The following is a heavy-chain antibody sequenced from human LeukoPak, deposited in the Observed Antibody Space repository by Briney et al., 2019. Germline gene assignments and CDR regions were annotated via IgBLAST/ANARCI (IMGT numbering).Heavy chain of an antibody. Sequence: KSSETLSLTCTVSGGSISSYYWSWIRQPAGKGLEWIGRIYTSGSTNYNPSLKSRVTMSVDTSKNQFSLKLSSVTAADTAVYYCARDMRSLEWLEPFYWYFDLWGRGTLVTVSS. CDR2: IYTSGST. CDR3: ARDMRSLEWLEPFYWYFDL. CDR1: GGSISSYY. D-gene: IGHD3-3*01. J-gene: IGHJ2*01. V-gene: IGHV4-4*07.